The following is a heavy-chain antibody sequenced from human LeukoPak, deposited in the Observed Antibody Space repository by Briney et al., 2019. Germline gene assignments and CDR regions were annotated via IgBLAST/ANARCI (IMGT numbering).Heavy chain of an antibody. D-gene: IGHD2-2*01. Sequence: SVKVSCKASGGTFSSYTISWVRQAPGQGLEWMGRIIPILGIANYAQKFQGRVTITADKSTSTAYMELSSLRSEDTAVYYCARCTYQLPHYYYYMDVWGKGTTVTVSS. V-gene: IGHV1-69*02. CDR2: IIPILGIA. CDR3: ARCTYQLPHYYYYMDV. CDR1: GGTFSSYT. J-gene: IGHJ6*03.